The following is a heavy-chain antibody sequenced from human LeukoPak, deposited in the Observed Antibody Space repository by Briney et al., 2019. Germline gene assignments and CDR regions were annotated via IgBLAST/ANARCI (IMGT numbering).Heavy chain of an antibody. CDR2: FDPEDGET. J-gene: IGHJ4*02. Sequence: ASVKVSCKVSGYTLTELSMHWVRQAPGKGLEWMGGFDPEDGETIYAQKFQGRVTMTEDTSTDTAYMELSSLRSEDTAVYYCATRPYYDSSGYPYYFDYWSQGTLVTVSS. V-gene: IGHV1-24*01. D-gene: IGHD3-22*01. CDR1: GYTLTELS. CDR3: ATRPYYDSSGYPYYFDY.